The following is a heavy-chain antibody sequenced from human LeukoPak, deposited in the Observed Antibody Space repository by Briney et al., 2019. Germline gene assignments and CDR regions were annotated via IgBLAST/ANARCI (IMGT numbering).Heavy chain of an antibody. CDR2: ISSSGSTI. J-gene: IGHJ4*02. CDR1: GFTFSSYK. Sequence: GGSLRLSCAASGFTFSSYKMNWVRQAPGKGREWVSYISSSGSTIYYADSVKGRFTISRDNAKNSLYLQMNSLRAEDTAVYYCARERVTTFFDYWGQGTLVTVSS. D-gene: IGHD4-17*01. CDR3: ARERVTTFFDY. V-gene: IGHV3-48*03.